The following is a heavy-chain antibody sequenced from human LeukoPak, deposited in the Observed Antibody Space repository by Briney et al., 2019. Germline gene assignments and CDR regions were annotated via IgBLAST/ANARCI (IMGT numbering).Heavy chain of an antibody. CDR2: MNPNSGNT. D-gene: IGHD3-22*01. CDR3: ARGGSGPGDSSGYYYDTFDY. V-gene: IGHV1-8*03. Sequence: EASVKVSCKASGYTFTSYDINWVRQATGQGLEWMGWMNPNSGNTGYAQKFQGRVTITRNTSISTAYMELSSLRSEDAAVYYCARGGSGPGDSSGYYYDTFDYWGQGTLVTVSS. J-gene: IGHJ4*02. CDR1: GYTFTSYD.